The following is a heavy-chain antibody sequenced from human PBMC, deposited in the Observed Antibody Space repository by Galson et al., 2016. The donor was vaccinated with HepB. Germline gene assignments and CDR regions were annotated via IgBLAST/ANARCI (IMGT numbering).Heavy chain of an antibody. CDR1: GFSFSSSA. V-gene: IGHV3-30*04. Sequence: SLRLSCAASGFSFSSSAMHWVRQAPGKGLEWVAVISYHGSNKYYVDSVKGRFTISRDNSKNTLYLQMNSLRAEDTAIYYCARDGISSLDQWGKGILVTVSS. D-gene: IGHD2/OR15-2a*01. CDR3: ARDGISSLDQ. J-gene: IGHJ4*02. CDR2: ISYHGSNK.